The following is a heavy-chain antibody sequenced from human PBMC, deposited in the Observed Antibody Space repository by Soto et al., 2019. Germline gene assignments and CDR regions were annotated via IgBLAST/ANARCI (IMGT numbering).Heavy chain of an antibody. CDR3: ARGVGSSPPQY. CDR1: GGSISVYY. V-gene: IGHV4-59*01. CDR2: IYASGSP. Sequence: KTSETLSLTCSISGGSISVYYWSWIRQRPGQGLEWIGYIYASGSPYYNPSLRSRVTISTDTSKNQISLKLTSPTAADTAVYFCARGVGSSPPQYWGRGTLVTVSS. J-gene: IGHJ4*02. D-gene: IGHD1-26*01.